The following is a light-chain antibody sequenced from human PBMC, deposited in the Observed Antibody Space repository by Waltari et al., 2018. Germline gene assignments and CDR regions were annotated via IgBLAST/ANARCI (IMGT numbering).Light chain of an antibody. CDR2: KAS. CDR1: ENVSKW. J-gene: IGKJ2*01. V-gene: IGKV1-5*03. CDR3: QQSYTYSYT. Sequence: DIQMTQSPSTLSASERARVTITCRASENVSKWLAWYQQKPGKAPKLLVYKASTLRSGVPSRFSGSGSGTEFSLTISSLQPDDFATYYCQQSYTYSYTFGQGTKLEIK.